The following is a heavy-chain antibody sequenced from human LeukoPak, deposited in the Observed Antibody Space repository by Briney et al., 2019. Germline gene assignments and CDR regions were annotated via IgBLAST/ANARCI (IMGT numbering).Heavy chain of an antibody. Sequence: GGSLRLSCAASGVTVSNNYMNWVRQAPGKGLEWVSVMYSGGSTYYADSVTGRFTISRDNSKNTLYLQMNNLRAEDTAVYYCAELGITMIGGVWGKGTTVTISS. CDR3: AELGITMIGGV. D-gene: IGHD3-10*02. J-gene: IGHJ6*04. CDR2: MYSGGST. V-gene: IGHV3-53*01. CDR1: GVTVSNNY.